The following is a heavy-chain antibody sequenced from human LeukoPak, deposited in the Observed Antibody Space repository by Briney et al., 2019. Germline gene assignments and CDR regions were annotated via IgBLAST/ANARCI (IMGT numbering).Heavy chain of an antibody. J-gene: IGHJ4*02. CDR3: ASRRSTLSCSSTSCSLGY. D-gene: IGHD2-2*01. V-gene: IGHV3-48*03. CDR1: GFTLSSYE. CDR2: ISSSGSTI. Sequence: PGGSLRLSCAASGFTLSSYEMNWVRQAPGKGLEWVSYISSSGSTIYYADSVKGRFTISRDNAKNSLYLQMNSLRAEDTAVYYCASRRSTLSCSSTSCSLGYWGQGTLVTVSS.